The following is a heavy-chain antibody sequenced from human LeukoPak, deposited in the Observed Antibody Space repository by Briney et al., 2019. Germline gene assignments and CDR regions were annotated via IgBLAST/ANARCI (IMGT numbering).Heavy chain of an antibody. CDR3: TTDCSGGSCFLP. V-gene: IGHV3-15*01. J-gene: IGHJ5*02. CDR2: MKSKTDGGTT. CDR1: GFTFSSYS. Sequence: GGSLRLSCAASGFTFSSYSMNWVRQAPGKGLEWVGRMKSKTDGGTTDYAAPVKGRFTISRDDSKNTLYLQMNSLKTEDTAVYCCTTDCSGGSCFLPWGQGTLVTVSS. D-gene: IGHD2-15*01.